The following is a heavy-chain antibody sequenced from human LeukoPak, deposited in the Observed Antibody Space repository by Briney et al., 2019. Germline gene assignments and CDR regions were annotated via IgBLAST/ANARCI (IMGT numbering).Heavy chain of an antibody. Sequence: PGGSLRLSCAASGFTFSSYWLHWVRQAPGKGLVWVSHINSDGSSTTYADSVKGRFTISRDNAKNTLYLQMNSLSAEDTAVYYCASGSPVSGDYWGQGTLVTVSS. V-gene: IGHV3-74*01. CDR1: GFTFSSYW. J-gene: IGHJ4*02. D-gene: IGHD5/OR15-5a*01. CDR2: INSDGSST. CDR3: ASGSPVSGDY.